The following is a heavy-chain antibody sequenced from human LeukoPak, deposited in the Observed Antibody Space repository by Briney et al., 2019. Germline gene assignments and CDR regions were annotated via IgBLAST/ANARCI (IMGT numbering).Heavy chain of an antibody. Sequence: GGSLRLSCAACGFTFSSYWMSWVRQAPGKGLEWVANIKQDGSQKYYVDSVKGRFTISRDNANNLLYLQMNSLRAEDTAVYYCARESFAARWDWGQGTLVTVSS. CDR3: ARESFAARWD. CDR1: GFTFSSYW. J-gene: IGHJ4*02. CDR2: IKQDGSQK. D-gene: IGHD6-6*01. V-gene: IGHV3-7*01.